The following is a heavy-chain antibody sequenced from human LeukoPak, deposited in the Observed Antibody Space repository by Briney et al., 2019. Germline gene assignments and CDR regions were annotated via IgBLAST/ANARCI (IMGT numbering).Heavy chain of an antibody. CDR3: ARARGYSGYLDY. D-gene: IGHD5-12*01. Sequence: GGSLRLSCAASGFTVSSNYMSWVRQAPGKGLEWVSVIYSGGSTYYADFVKGRFTISRDNSKNTLYLQMNSLRAEDTAVYYCARARGYSGYLDYWGQGSLVTVSS. V-gene: IGHV3-53*01. CDR2: IYSGGST. CDR1: GFTVSSNY. J-gene: IGHJ4*02.